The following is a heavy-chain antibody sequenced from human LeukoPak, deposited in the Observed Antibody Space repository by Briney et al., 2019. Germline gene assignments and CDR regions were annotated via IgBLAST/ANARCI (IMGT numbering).Heavy chain of an antibody. V-gene: IGHV1-69*05. J-gene: IGHJ6*03. CDR2: IIPIFGTA. D-gene: IGHD3-10*01. CDR1: GGTFSSYA. Sequence: ASVKVSCKASGGTFSSYAISWVRQAPGQGLEWMGGIIPIFGTANYAQKFQGRVTMTTDTSTSTAYMELRSLRSDDTAVYYCAREGAPNYYGSGSYYYSHYYYMDVWGKGTTVTISS. CDR3: AREGAPNYYGSGSYYYSHYYYMDV.